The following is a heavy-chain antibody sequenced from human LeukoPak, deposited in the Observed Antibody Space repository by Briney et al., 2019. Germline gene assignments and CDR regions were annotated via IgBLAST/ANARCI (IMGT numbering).Heavy chain of an antibody. CDR2: INSDGRST. CDR1: GFTFSSYW. V-gene: IGHV3-74*01. D-gene: IGHD6-19*01. CDR3: ARDAPGQWLAFDY. J-gene: IGHJ4*02. Sequence: GGSLRLFCTASGFTFSSYWMHWVRQAPGKRLVWVSRINSDGRSTSYADSVKGRFTISRDNARNTLYLQMNSLRAEDTAVYYCARDAPGQWLAFDYWGQGTLVTVSS.